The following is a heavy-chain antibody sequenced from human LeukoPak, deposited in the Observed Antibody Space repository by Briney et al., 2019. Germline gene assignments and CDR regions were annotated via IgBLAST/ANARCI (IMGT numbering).Heavy chain of an antibody. CDR1: GYTFTGYY. CDR3: ARGPPIQSSDFWSGYYDGGVSSVNWFDP. J-gene: IGHJ5*02. V-gene: IGHV1-2*06. CDR2: INPNSGGT. D-gene: IGHD3-3*01. Sequence: ASVKVSCKASGYTFTGYYMHWVRQAPGQGLEWMGRINPNSGGTNYAQKFQGRVTMTRDTSISTAYMELSRLRSDDTAVYYCARGPPIQSSDFWSGYYDGGVSSVNWFDPWGQGTLVTVSS.